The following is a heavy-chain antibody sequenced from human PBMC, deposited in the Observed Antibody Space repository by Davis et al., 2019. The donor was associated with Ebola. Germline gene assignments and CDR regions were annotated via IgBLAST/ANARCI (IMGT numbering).Heavy chain of an antibody. CDR1: SSSFPHYL. V-gene: IGHV5-51*01. CDR2: IYPTDSDT. J-gene: IGHJ4*02. Sequence: GGSLRLSCTLSSSSFPHYLIAWVRQLPGKGLEWMGVIYPTDSDTRYSPSFQGQVTISADKSITTAYLQWSSLKASDTAMYYCARPYGGNAYFDYWGQGTLVTVSS. CDR3: ARPYGGNAYFDY. D-gene: IGHD4-23*01.